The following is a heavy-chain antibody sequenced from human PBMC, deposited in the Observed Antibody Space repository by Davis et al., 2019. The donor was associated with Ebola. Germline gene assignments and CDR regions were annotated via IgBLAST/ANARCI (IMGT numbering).Heavy chain of an antibody. CDR3: TRTTGARVAAAFGMDV. CDR1: GYTFTGYY. Sequence: ASVPVSCKASGYTFTGYYMHWVRQAPGQGLEWMGRINPNSGGTNYSQKFQGRVTMTRDTSISTAYMELSRLRSDDTAVYYCTRTTGARVAAAFGMDVWGKGTTVTVSS. J-gene: IGHJ6*04. D-gene: IGHD6-13*01. V-gene: IGHV1-2*06. CDR2: INPNSGGT.